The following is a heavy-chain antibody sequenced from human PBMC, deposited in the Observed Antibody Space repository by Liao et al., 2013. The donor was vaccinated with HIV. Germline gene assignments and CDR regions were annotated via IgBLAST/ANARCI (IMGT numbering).Heavy chain of an antibody. V-gene: IGHV4-39*07. Sequence: QLQLQESGPGLVKPSETLSLTCTVSGGSISSSSYYWGWIRQPPGKGLEWIGSIYYSGSTYYNPSLKSRVTISVDTSKNQFSLKLSSVTAADTAVYYCARDELELPNYYYYYYMTSGAKGPRSPSP. CDR3: ARDELELPNYYYYYYMTS. J-gene: IGHJ6*03. CDR1: GGSISSSSYY. D-gene: IGHD1-7*01. CDR2: IYYSGST.